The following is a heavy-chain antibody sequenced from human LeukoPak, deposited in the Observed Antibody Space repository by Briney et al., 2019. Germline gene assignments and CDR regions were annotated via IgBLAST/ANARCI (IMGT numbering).Heavy chain of an antibody. V-gene: IGHV1-8*01. J-gene: IGHJ4*02. CDR3: VRASYDCSSASCYNY. CDR2: VNSDSGNT. D-gene: IGHD2-2*01. Sequence: ASVKVSCKTSGFTSITYDINWVRQATGQGLEWTGWVNSDSGNTGFAQKFQGRITMTRDTSTNTAYMELSSLRPEETAVYYCVRASYDCSSASCYNYWGQGTLVTVSS. CDR1: GFTSITYD.